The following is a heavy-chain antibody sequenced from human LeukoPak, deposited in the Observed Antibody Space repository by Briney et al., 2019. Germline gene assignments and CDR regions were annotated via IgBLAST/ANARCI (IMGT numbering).Heavy chain of an antibody. CDR1: GGTFSSYA. V-gene: IGHV1-2*02. Sequence: ASVKVSCKASGGTFSSYAISWVRQAPGQGLEWMGWINPNSGGTNYAQKSQGRVTMTRDTSISTAYMELSRLRSDDTAVYYCARASGFSSSSGGPIDYWGQGTLVTVSS. D-gene: IGHD6-6*01. CDR2: INPNSGGT. J-gene: IGHJ4*02. CDR3: ARASGFSSSSGGPIDY.